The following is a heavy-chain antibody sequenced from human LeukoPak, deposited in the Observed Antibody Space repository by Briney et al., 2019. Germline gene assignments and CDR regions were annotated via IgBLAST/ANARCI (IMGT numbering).Heavy chain of an antibody. CDR3: ARGGGYSGYLPTQPSDY. Sequence: ASVKVSCKASGYTVTSYGISWVRQAPGQGLEWMGWISAYNGNTNYAQKPQGRVTMTTDTSTSTAYMELRSLRSDDTAVYYCARGGGYSGYLPTQPSDYWGQGTLVTVSS. CDR2: ISAYNGNT. V-gene: IGHV1-18*01. J-gene: IGHJ4*02. D-gene: IGHD5-12*01. CDR1: GYTVTSYG.